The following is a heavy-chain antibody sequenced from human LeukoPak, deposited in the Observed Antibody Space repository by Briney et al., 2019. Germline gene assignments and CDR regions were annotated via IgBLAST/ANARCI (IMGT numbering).Heavy chain of an antibody. CDR1: GASISSGGYY. CDR3: ARCSSRRSLSYYYYYMDG. CDR2: IYHSGST. J-gene: IGHJ6*03. Sequence: SETLSLTCSVSGASISSGGYYWSWIRQPPGKGLEWIGYIYHSGSTSYNPSLKSRVTISVDTSKNQFSLKLSSVTAADTAVYYCARCSSRRSLSYYYYYMDGWGKGTTVTVSS. D-gene: IGHD6-13*01. V-gene: IGHV4-61*08.